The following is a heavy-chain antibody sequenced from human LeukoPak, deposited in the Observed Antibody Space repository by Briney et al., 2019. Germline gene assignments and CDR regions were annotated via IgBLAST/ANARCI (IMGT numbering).Heavy chain of an antibody. CDR3: AKDWDYYGSGSYSDY. CDR1: GFTFSSYV. Sequence: QPGGSLRLSCAASGFTFSSYVMSWVRQAPGKGPEWVSSIGASGGSKYYADSVKGRFTISRDNSKNTLYLQMNSLRAEDTAVYYCAKDWDYYGSGSYSDYWGQGTLVTVSS. CDR2: IGASGGSK. D-gene: IGHD3-10*01. J-gene: IGHJ4*02. V-gene: IGHV3-23*01.